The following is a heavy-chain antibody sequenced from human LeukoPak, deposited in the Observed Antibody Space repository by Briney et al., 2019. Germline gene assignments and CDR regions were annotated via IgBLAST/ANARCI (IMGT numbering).Heavy chain of an antibody. CDR1: GFTFSSYE. CDR2: ISSSGSTI. J-gene: IGHJ4*02. CDR3: ASEGQWLARGDY. Sequence: PGGSLRLSCAASGFTFSSYEMNWVRQAPGKGLEWVSYISSSGSTIYYADSVKGRFTISRDNAKNSLYLQMNSLRAEDTAVYYCASEGQWLARGDYWSQGTLVTVSS. D-gene: IGHD6-19*01. V-gene: IGHV3-48*03.